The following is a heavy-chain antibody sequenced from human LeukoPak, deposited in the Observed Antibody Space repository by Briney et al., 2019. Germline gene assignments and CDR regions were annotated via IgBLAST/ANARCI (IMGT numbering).Heavy chain of an antibody. J-gene: IGHJ4*02. V-gene: IGHV3-23*01. D-gene: IGHD2-2*02. CDR1: GFTFSSYA. Sequence: GGSLRLSCAASGFTFSSYAMGWVRQAPGKGLEWVSAMSGSGGYTYYADSVKGRFTISRDSSKNTLYLQMNSLRGEDTAVYYCAKELGHTLPFDCWGQGTLVTVSS. CDR3: AKELGHTLPFDC. CDR2: MSGSGGYT.